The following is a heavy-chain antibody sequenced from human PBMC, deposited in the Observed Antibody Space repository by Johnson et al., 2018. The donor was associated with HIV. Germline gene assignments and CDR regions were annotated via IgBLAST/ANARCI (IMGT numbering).Heavy chain of an antibody. V-gene: IGHV3-30*14. CDR1: GFTFSSYA. J-gene: IGHJ3*01. D-gene: IGHD3-22*01. Sequence: QVQLVESGGGVVQPGRSLRLSCAASGFTFSSYAIHWVRQAPGKGLQWVAIISYDGSNNYYADSVKGRFTISRDNSKNTLYLQMDSLRAEDMAVYYCTIPYYYDSGGYQWGQGTMVTVSS. CDR2: ISYDGSNN. CDR3: TIPYYYDSGGYQ.